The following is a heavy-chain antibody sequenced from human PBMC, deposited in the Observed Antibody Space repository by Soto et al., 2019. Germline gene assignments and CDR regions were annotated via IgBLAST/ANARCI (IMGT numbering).Heavy chain of an antibody. CDR2: IYYSGST. J-gene: IGHJ6*02. Sequence: SETLSLTCTVSGGSISSGGYYWSWIRQHPGKGLEWIGYIYYSGSTYYNPSLKSRVTISVDTSKNQFSLKLSSVTAADTAVYYCARDSYDFWSGYYSPLYYYYYGMDVWGQGTTVTVSS. CDR1: GGSISSGGYY. V-gene: IGHV4-31*03. D-gene: IGHD3-3*01. CDR3: ARDSYDFWSGYYSPLYYYYYGMDV.